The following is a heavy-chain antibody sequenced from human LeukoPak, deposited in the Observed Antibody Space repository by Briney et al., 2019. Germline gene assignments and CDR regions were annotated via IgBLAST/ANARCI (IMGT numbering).Heavy chain of an antibody. Sequence: PGGSLRLSCAASGFTFSSYGMHWVRQAPGKGLEWVAVIWYDGSNKYYADSVKGRFTISRDNSKNTLYLQMNSLRAEDTAVYYCARSVTGTNYFDYWGQGTLVTVSS. CDR1: GFTFSSYG. D-gene: IGHD1-20*01. CDR3: ARSVTGTNYFDY. CDR2: IWYDGSNK. J-gene: IGHJ4*02. V-gene: IGHV3-33*01.